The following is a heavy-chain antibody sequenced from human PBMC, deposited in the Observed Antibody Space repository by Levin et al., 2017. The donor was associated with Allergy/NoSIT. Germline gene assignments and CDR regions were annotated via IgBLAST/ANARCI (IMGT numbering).Heavy chain of an antibody. CDR1: FFPVRRPS. CDR3: ARDQRSRGYYYDY. D-gene: IGHD3-22*01. J-gene: IGHJ4*02. V-gene: IGHV3-53*01. CDR2: IYSGGST. Sequence: SLLLSFSSSFFPVRRPSLSWVRQAPGKGLEWVSVIYSGGSTYYADSVKGRFTISRDNSKNTLYLQMNSLRAEDTAVYYCARDQRSRGYYYDYWGQGTLVTVSS.